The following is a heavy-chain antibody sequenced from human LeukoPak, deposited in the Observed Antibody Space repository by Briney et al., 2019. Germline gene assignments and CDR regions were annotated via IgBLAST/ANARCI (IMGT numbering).Heavy chain of an antibody. CDR2: INPNSGGT. V-gene: IGHV1-2*02. CDR3: ARDGSGYYDSSGYYFDY. CDR1: GYTFTGYY. Sequence: ASVKVSRKASGYTFTGYYMHWVRQAPGQGLEWMGWINPNSGGTNYAQKFQGRVTMTRDTSISTAYMEPSRLRSDDTAVYYCARDGSGYYDSSGYYFDYWGQGTLVTVSS. D-gene: IGHD3-22*01. J-gene: IGHJ4*02.